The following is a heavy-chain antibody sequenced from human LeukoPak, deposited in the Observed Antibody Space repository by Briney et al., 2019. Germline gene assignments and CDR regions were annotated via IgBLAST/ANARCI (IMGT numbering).Heavy chain of an antibody. D-gene: IGHD3-10*01. V-gene: IGHV3-23*01. J-gene: IGHJ4*02. CDR3: AKDSPAPYYYGSGSYGY. Sequence: NGGSTGYADSVKGRFTISRDNSKNTLYLQMNSLRAEDTAVYYCAKDSPAPYYYGSGSYGYWGQGTLVTVSS. CDR2: NGGST.